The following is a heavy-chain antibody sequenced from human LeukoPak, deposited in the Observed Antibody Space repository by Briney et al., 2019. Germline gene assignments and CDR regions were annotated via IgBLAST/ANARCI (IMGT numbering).Heavy chain of an antibody. Sequence: GGSLRLSCVASGFTFSGSVMEWVRQAPGKGLGWIGRIRTKPNNYATTYAASVQGRFTISRDDSRNVAYLQMKSLKIEDTAVYYCSLIEFWGQGTLVTVSS. J-gene: IGHJ4*02. CDR3: SLIEF. V-gene: IGHV3-73*01. CDR1: GFTFSGSV. CDR2: IRTKPNNYAT. D-gene: IGHD2/OR15-2a*01.